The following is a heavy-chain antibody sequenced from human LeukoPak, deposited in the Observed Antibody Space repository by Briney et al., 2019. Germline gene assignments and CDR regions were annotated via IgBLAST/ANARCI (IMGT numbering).Heavy chain of an antibody. CDR2: IYPGDSDT. CDR1: GYSFTSYW. J-gene: IGHJ4*02. D-gene: IGHD2-8*01. V-gene: IGHV5-51*01. Sequence: GESLKISCKSSGYSFTSYWIGGVRQMPGKGLEWMGIIYPGDSDTRYSPSFQGQVTISADKSISTAYLQWSSLKASDTAMYYCGRVPYTSMVYAFDYWGQGTLVTVSS. CDR3: GRVPYTSMVYAFDY.